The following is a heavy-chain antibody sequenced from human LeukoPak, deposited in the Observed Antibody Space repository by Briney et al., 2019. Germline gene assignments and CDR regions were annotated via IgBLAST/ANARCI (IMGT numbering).Heavy chain of an antibody. J-gene: IGHJ4*02. CDR2: MNPNSGNT. CDR3: ARVAHYYGSGSCFDY. V-gene: IGHV1-8*02. CDR1: GYTFTGYY. D-gene: IGHD3-10*01. Sequence: ASVKVSCKASGYTFTGYYMHWVRQATGQGLEWMGWMNPNSGNTGYAQKFQGRVTMTRNTSISTAYMELSSLRSEDAAVYYCARVAHYYGSGSCFDYWGQGTLVTVSS.